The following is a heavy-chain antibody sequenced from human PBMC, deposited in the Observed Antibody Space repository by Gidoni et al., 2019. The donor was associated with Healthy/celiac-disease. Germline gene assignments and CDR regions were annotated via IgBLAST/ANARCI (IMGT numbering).Heavy chain of an antibody. CDR2: IWYDGSNK. CDR3: ASHKSSGWYDAFDI. D-gene: IGHD6-19*01. Sequence: QVQLVESGGGVVQPGRSLRLSCAASGFTFSSYGMHWVRQAPGKGLEWVAVIWYDGSNKYYADSVKGRFTISRDNSKNTLYLQMNSLRAEDTAVYYCASHKSSGWYDAFDIWGQGTMVTVSS. V-gene: IGHV3-33*01. CDR1: GFTFSSYG. J-gene: IGHJ3*02.